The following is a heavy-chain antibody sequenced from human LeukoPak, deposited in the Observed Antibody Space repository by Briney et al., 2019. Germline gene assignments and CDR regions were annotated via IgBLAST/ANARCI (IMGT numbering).Heavy chain of an antibody. CDR1: GFTFSSFA. CDR3: AKDFSSGLFDY. V-gene: IGHV3-23*01. Sequence: GGSLRLSCAASGFTFSSFAMSWVRQTPGKGLEWVSTIRHDGGSTYFADSVKGRFTISRDNSKSTLYLQMNSLRAEDTALYFCAKDFSSGLFDYWGQGTLVAVSS. CDR2: IRHDGGST. D-gene: IGHD6-19*01. J-gene: IGHJ4*02.